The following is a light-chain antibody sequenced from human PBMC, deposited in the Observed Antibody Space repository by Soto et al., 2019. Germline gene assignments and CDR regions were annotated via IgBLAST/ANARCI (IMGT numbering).Light chain of an antibody. V-gene: IGKV1-9*01. CDR2: AAS. CDR3: QQLNSYRYT. CDR1: QGISSY. J-gene: IGKJ2*01. Sequence: DIPLTQSPSFLSASVGDRVTITCRASQGISSYLAWYQQKPGKAPKLLIYAASTLQSGVPPRFRGSGSGTEFTLTLSRLQPEDFATYYCQQLNSYRYTFGQGTKLESK.